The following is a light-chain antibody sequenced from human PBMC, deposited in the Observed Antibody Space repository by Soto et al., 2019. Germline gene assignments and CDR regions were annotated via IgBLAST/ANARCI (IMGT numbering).Light chain of an antibody. V-gene: IGKV1-39*01. Sequence: DIQMTQSPISLSASVGDRVTITCRASQSISSYLNWYQQKPGKPPKLLIYAAVSLQSGIPSRFSAYGSGTDFTLTISSLQPEDFATYYCQHYNSYSEAFGQGTKVDIK. CDR3: QHYNSYSEA. J-gene: IGKJ1*01. CDR2: AAV. CDR1: QSISSY.